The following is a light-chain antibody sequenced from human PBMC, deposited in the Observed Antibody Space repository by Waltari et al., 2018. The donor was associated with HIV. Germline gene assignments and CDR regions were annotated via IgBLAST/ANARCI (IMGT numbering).Light chain of an antibody. CDR3: SSYTGSSTLYV. Sequence: QSALTQPAPVSGSPGQPITIPGTETTSAVGLYHLFSWYQQHPGKAPKLMIYEVSNRPSGVSNRFSGSKSGNTASLTISGLQAEDEADYYCSSYTGSSTLYVFGTGTKVTVL. V-gene: IGLV2-14*01. CDR1: TSAVGLYHL. CDR2: EVS. J-gene: IGLJ1*01.